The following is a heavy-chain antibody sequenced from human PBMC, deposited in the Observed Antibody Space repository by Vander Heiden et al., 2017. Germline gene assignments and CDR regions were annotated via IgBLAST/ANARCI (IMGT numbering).Heavy chain of an antibody. J-gene: IGHJ4*02. CDR1: AFTFSNHG. CDR3: AKDRGNGRGGWYAGEFDY. D-gene: IGHD6-19*01. V-gene: IGHV3-30*18. Sequence: QVQLVESGGGVVQPGRSLRLSCPASAFTFSNHGMHWVRQAPGKGLEWVAVISNDGSISNYGDSVKGRVTISRDTSKNTLYLHMNSLILEDTALYYCAKDRGNGRGGWYAGEFDYWGQGTLVTVSS. CDR2: ISNDGSIS.